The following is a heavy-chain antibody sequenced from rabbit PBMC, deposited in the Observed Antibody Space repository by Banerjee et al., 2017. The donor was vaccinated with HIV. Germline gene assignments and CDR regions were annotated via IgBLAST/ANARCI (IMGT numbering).Heavy chain of an antibody. CDR2: IYTDSGST. Sequence: QQQLEESGGDLVKPEGSLTLTCEASGFSFSSGYDMCWVRQAPGKGLEWIACIYTDSGSTWYASWVNGRFTISRSTSLNTVDLKMTSLTAADTATYFCARSVAPNGDYIIYWSLWGPGTLVTVS. J-gene: IGHJ6*01. CDR3: ARSVAPNGDYIIYWSL. D-gene: IGHD1-1*01. CDR1: GFSFSSGYD. V-gene: IGHV1S43*01.